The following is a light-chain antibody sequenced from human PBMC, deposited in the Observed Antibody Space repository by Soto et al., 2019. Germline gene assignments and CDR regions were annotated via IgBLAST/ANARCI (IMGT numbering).Light chain of an antibody. V-gene: IGLV3-21*02. CDR3: QVWDSSRDLGV. J-gene: IGLJ1*01. CDR2: DDR. Sequence: SYELTQPPSGSVAPGQTARITCGGNNIGSKNVNWYQQKPGQAPILVVYDDRDRPSGIPERFSGSNSGDTATLTISRVEAGDEADYYCQVWDSSRDLGVFGTGTNVTVL. CDR1: NIGSKN.